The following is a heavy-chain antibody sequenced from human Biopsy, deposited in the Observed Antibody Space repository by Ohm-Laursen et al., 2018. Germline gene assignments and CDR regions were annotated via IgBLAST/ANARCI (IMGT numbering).Heavy chain of an antibody. CDR2: ITQSGST. J-gene: IGHJ6*02. V-gene: IGHV4-34*01. CDR1: GGSFNGYF. Sequence: SDTLSLTCVVYGGSFNGYFWSWIRQPPGKGLEWIGDITQSGSTNYSPSLKSRVTISVDTAKKQFSLSLRPVTAADTAVYYCARVPLPGIGAAYQGRFLYGMDVWGQGTTVSVSS. D-gene: IGHD6-13*01. CDR3: ARVPLPGIGAAYQGRFLYGMDV.